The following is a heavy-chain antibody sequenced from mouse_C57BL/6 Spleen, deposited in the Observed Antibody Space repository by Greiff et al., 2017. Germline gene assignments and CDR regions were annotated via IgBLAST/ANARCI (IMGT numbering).Heavy chain of an antibody. CDR3: ASALYSNYFDY. CDR2: IDPSDSYT. J-gene: IGHJ2*01. CDR1: GYTFTSYW. Sequence: QVQLQQPGAELVKPGASVKLSCKASGYTFTSYWMQWVKQRPGQGLEWIGEIDPSDSYTNYNQKFKGKATWTVDTSSSTAYMQLSSLTSEDSAVYYCASALYSNYFDYWGQGTTLTVSS. V-gene: IGHV1-50*01. D-gene: IGHD2-5*01.